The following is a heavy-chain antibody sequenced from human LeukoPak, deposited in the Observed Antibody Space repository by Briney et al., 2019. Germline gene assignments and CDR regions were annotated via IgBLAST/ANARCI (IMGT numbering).Heavy chain of an antibody. D-gene: IGHD2-15*01. Sequence: SETLSLTCAVYGGSFSGYYWSWIRQPPGKGLEWIGEINHSGSTNYNPSLKSRVTISVDTSKNQFSLKLSSVTAADTAVYYCARARGVVKAVGFRRRPYYYMDVWGKGTTVTVSS. CDR3: ARARGVVKAVGFRRRPYYYMDV. CDR2: INHSGST. V-gene: IGHV4-34*01. CDR1: GGSFSGYY. J-gene: IGHJ6*03.